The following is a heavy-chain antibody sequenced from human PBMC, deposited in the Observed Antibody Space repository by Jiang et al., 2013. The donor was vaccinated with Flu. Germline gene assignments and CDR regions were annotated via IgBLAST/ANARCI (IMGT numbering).Heavy chain of an antibody. J-gene: IGHJ1*01. CDR3: ARGPVPLLGWRTVGFPGAEYFQH. Sequence: LLKPSETLSLTCTVSGGSISSYYWSWIRQPPGKGLEWIGYIYYSGSTNYNPSLKSRVTISVDTSKNQFSLKLSSVTAADTAVYYCARGPVPLLGWRTVGFPGAEYFQHWGQGTLVTVSS. CDR1: GGSISSYY. V-gene: IGHV4-59*12. D-gene: IGHD1-26*01. CDR2: IYYSGST.